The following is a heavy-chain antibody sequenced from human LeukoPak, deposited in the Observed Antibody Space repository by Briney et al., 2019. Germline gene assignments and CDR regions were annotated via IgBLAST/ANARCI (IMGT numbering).Heavy chain of an antibody. CDR3: ARGIRYYYDSSGLNWFDP. V-gene: IGHV4-4*07. CDR2: IYTSGST. J-gene: IGHJ5*02. CDR1: GGSISSYY. Sequence: PSETLSLTCTVSGGSISSYYWSWIRQPAGKGLEWIGRIYTSGSTNYNPSLKSRVTMSVDTSKNQFSLKLSSVTAADTAVYYCARGIRYYYDSSGLNWFDPWGQGTLVTVSS. D-gene: IGHD3-22*01.